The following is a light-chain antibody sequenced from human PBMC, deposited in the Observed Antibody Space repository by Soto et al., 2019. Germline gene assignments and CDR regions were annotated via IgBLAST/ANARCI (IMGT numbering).Light chain of an antibody. CDR1: SSDIGAYNS. Sequence: QSALTQPASGSASPVQSITISCTGTSSDIGAYNSVSWYQQHPGKAPQLMIYDVSYRPSGISSRFSGSKSGNTASLTISGLQADDEDDYYCSSYTSTSTRVFGGGTKLTVL. V-gene: IGLV2-14*01. CDR2: DVS. J-gene: IGLJ2*01. CDR3: SSYTSTSTRV.